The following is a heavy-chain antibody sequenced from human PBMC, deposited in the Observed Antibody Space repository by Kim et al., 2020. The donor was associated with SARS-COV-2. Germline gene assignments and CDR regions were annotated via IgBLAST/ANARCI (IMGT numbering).Heavy chain of an antibody. CDR3: ARTRAYYYDSSGYYRRNYFDY. J-gene: IGHJ4*02. D-gene: IGHD3-22*01. CDR1: GGSFSGYY. CDR2: INHSGST. Sequence: SETLSLTCAVYGGSFSGYYWSWIRQPPGKGLEWIGEINHSGSTNYNPSLKSRVTISVDTSKNQFSLKLSSVTAADTAVYYCARTRAYYYDSSGYYRRNYFDYWGQGTLVTVSS. V-gene: IGHV4-34*01.